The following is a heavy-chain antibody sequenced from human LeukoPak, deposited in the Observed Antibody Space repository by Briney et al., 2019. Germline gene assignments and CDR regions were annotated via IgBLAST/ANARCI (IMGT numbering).Heavy chain of an antibody. CDR1: GYTFTGYY. J-gene: IGHJ4*02. Sequence: ASVKVSCKASGYTFTGYYMHWVRQAPGQGLEWMGWINPNSGGTNYAQKFQGRVTITRNTSITTAYMELSSLRSEDTAVYYCARAPAGTFDYWGQGTLVTVSS. V-gene: IGHV1-2*02. D-gene: IGHD6-13*01. CDR2: INPNSGGT. CDR3: ARAPAGTFDY.